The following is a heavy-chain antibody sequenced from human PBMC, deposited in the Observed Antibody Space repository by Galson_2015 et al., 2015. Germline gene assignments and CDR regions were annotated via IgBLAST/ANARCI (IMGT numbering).Heavy chain of an antibody. CDR3: ARLGFCTGGSCYSDAFDI. J-gene: IGHJ3*02. Sequence: LEWIGSIYRTGSTYSTPSLKSRVTISVDTSKNQFSLKLSSVTAADTAVYYCARLGFCTGGSCYSDAFDIWGQGTMVSVSS. CDR2: IYRTGST. V-gene: IGHV4-38-2*01. D-gene: IGHD2-15*01.